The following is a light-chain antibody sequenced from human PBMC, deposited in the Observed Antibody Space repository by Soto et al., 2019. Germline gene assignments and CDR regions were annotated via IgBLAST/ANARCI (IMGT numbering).Light chain of an antibody. V-gene: IGKV1-5*01. CDR3: QQYNSYSPT. CDR2: YFS. J-gene: IGKJ1*01. CDR1: QTIGDC. Sequence: IRMTQSPSSLSASVGDTVTLTFRSSQTIGDCLALYQQKPGKAAKLLIYYFSTLESGVPSRFSGSGSGTEFTLTISSLQPDDFATYYCQQYNSYSPTFGQGTKVDIK.